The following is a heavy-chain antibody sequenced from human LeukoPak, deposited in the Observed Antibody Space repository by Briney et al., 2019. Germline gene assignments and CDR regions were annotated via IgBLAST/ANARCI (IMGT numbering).Heavy chain of an antibody. CDR2: IYPGDSDT. D-gene: IGHD6-19*01. V-gene: IGHV5-51*01. CDR1: GYSFTGFW. CDR3: ARRAGGYSSGWYSYYFDY. J-gene: IGHJ4*02. Sequence: RGESLKISCKASGYSFTGFWIGWVRQMPGKGLEWMGIIYPGDSDTRYSPSFQGQVTISADKSISTAYLQWSSLKASDTAMYYCARRAGGYSSGWYSYYFDYWGQGTLVTVSS.